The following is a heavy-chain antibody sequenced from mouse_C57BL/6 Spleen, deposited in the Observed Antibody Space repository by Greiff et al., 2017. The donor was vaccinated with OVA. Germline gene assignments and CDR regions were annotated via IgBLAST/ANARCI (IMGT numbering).Heavy chain of an antibody. J-gene: IGHJ3*01. D-gene: IGHD3-2*02. CDR3: ARDSGRGWFAY. V-gene: IGHV5-4*01. Sequence: EVLLVESGGGLVKPGGSLKLSCAASGFTFSSYAMSWVRQTPEKRLEWVATISAGGSYTYYPDNVKGRFTISRDNAKNNLYLQMSHLKSEDTAMYYCARDSGRGWFAYWGQGTLVTVSA. CDR2: ISAGGSYT. CDR1: GFTFSSYA.